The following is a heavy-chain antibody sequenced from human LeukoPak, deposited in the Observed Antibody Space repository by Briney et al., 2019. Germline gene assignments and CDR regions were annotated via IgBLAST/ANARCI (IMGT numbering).Heavy chain of an antibody. CDR2: ISSSSSTI. Sequence: GGSLRLSCAASEFTFSSYEMNWVRQAPGKGLEWVSYISSSSSTIYYADSVKGRFTISRDNAKNSLYLQMNSLRDEDTAVYYCARVGRYYYDSSGYKVPPFDYWGQGTLVTVSS. V-gene: IGHV3-48*02. CDR3: ARVGRYYYDSSGYKVPPFDY. J-gene: IGHJ4*02. D-gene: IGHD3-22*01. CDR1: EFTFSSYE.